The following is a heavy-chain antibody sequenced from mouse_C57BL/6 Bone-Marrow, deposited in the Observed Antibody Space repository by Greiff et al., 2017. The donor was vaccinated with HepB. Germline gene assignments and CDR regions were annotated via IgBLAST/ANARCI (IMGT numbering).Heavy chain of an antibody. D-gene: IGHD2-2*01. CDR1: GYTFTSYW. Sequence: QVQLQQSGAELVKPGASVKLSCKASGYTFTSYWMHWVKQRPGRGLEWIGRIDPNSGGTKYNEKFKSKATLTVDKPSSTAYMQLSSLTSEDAAVYYCARLVGNGPYYFDYWGQGTTLTVSS. V-gene: IGHV1-72*01. J-gene: IGHJ2*01. CDR3: ARLVGNGPYYFDY. CDR2: IDPNSGGT.